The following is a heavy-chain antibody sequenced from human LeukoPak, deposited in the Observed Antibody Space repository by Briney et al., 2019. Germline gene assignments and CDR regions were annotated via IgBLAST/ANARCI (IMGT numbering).Heavy chain of an antibody. CDR3: AREVVVPAASYMDV. D-gene: IGHD2-2*01. Sequence: GGSLRLSCAASGFTFSSYTMSWVRQAPGKGLEWVANIKQDGSEKYYVDSVKGRFTISRDNAKNSLYLQMNSLRAEDTAVYYCAREVVVPAASYMDVWGKGTTVTVSS. J-gene: IGHJ6*03. CDR2: IKQDGSEK. CDR1: GFTFSSYT. V-gene: IGHV3-7*01.